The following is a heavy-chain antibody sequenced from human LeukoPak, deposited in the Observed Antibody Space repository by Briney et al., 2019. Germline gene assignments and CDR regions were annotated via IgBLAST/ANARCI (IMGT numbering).Heavy chain of an antibody. J-gene: IGHJ4*02. CDR2: ISGSGNDI. CDR1: GFTFSSYA. CDR3: AKDAVDYFDNSAAAFDY. V-gene: IGHV3-23*01. D-gene: IGHD3-22*01. Sequence: PGGSLRLSCEASGFTFSSYAIHWVRQAPGKGLEWVSIISGSGNDIFYADSVAGRFIISRDNSENKVYLQIHSMRAEDTAIYYCAKDAVDYFDNSAAAFDYWGQGTLVTVSS.